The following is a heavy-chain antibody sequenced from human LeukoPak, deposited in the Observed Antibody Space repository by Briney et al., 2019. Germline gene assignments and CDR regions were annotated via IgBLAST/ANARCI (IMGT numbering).Heavy chain of an antibody. CDR1: GFTFSSYS. CDR3: ARDGDDSSGYLGFDP. D-gene: IGHD3-22*01. V-gene: IGHV3-21*01. CDR2: ISSSSYI. J-gene: IGHJ5*02. Sequence: SGGSLRLSCAASGFTFSSYSMNWVRQAPGKGLEWVSSISSSSYIYYADSVKGRFTISRDNAKNSLYLQMNSLRAEDTAVYYCARDGDDSSGYLGFDPWGQGTLVTVSS.